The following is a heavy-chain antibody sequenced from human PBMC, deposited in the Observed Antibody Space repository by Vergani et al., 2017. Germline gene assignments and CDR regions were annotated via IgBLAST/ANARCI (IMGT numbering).Heavy chain of an antibody. Sequence: QVQLQESGPGLVKPSETLSLTCTVSGGSISSYYWSWIRQPPGKGLEWIGYIYYSGSTNYNPSLKSRVTISVDTSKNQFSLKLSSVTAADTAMYYCARRDPSSDENWFDPWGQGTLVTVSS. CDR3: ARRDPSSDENWFDP. CDR2: IYYSGST. J-gene: IGHJ5*02. V-gene: IGHV4-59*12. CDR1: GGSISSYY.